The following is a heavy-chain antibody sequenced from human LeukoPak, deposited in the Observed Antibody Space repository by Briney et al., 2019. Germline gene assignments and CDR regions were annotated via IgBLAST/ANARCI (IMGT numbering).Heavy chain of an antibody. D-gene: IGHD2-15*01. CDR3: AKTEIYCSGGSCYSGFFDY. J-gene: IGHJ4*02. Sequence: PSETLSPTCTVSGGSISSYYWSWIRQPPGKGLEWIGYIYYSGSTNYNPSLKSRVTISVDTSKNQFSLKLSSVTAADTAVYYCAKTEIYCSGGSCYSGFFDYWGQGTLVTVSS. CDR2: IYYSGST. V-gene: IGHV4-59*08. CDR1: GGSISSYY.